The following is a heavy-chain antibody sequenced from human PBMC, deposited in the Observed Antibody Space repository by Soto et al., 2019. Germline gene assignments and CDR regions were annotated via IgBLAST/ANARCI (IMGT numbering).Heavy chain of an antibody. J-gene: IGHJ6*02. D-gene: IGHD4-17*01. CDR1: GYTFTSYG. V-gene: IGHV1-3*01. CDR3: ARGDYPFPYYYYGLDV. Sequence: ASVKVSCKASGYTFTSYGMNWVRQAPGRGLEWMGWINPGNGNTKYSQKFQGRVIIERDTSASTAYMELSSLRADDTAVYYCARGDYPFPYYYYGLDVWGLGTTVTVSS. CDR2: INPGNGNT.